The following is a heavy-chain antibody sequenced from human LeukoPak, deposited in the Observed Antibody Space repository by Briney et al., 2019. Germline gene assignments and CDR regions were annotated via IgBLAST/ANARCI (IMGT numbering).Heavy chain of an antibody. CDR3: ARDQNDSSGLLDY. D-gene: IGHD3-22*01. V-gene: IGHV3-33*01. J-gene: IGHJ4*02. Sequence: GGSLRLSCAASGFTFSSYGMHWVRQAPAKGLEWVAVIWYDGSNKYYADSVKGRFTISRDNSKNTLYLQMNSLRAEDTAVYYCARDQNDSSGLLDYWGQGTLVTVSS. CDR2: IWYDGSNK. CDR1: GFTFSSYG.